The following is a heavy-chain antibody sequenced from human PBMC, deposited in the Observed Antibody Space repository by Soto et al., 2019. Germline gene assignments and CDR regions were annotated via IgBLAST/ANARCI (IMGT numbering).Heavy chain of an antibody. D-gene: IGHD3-10*02. CDR3: ARRVFL. CDR2: IYYSGST. Sequence: SETLSLTCTVSGGSISSYYWSWIRQPPGKGLEWIGYIYYSGSTYYNPSLKSRVTISVDTSKNQFSLKLSSVTAADTAVYYCARRVFLWGQGTLVTVSS. J-gene: IGHJ4*02. CDR1: GGSISSYY. V-gene: IGHV4-59*06.